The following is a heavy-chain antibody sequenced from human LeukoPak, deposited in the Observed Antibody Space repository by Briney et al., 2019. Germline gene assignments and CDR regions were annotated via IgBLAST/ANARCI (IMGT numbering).Heavy chain of an antibody. Sequence: SETLSLTCTVSGGSSSSSSYYWGWIRQPPGKGLEWIGNIYYSGSTYYNPSLKSRVTISVDTSKNQFSLKLSSVTAADTAVYYCARTRLVGAPKGYFDYWGQGTLVTVSS. CDR3: ARTRLVGAPKGYFDY. D-gene: IGHD1-26*01. J-gene: IGHJ4*02. CDR1: GGSSSSSSYY. CDR2: IYYSGST. V-gene: IGHV4-39*01.